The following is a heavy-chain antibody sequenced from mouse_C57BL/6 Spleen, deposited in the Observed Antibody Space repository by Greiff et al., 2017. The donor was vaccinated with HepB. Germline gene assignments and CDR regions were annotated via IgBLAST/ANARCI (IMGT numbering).Heavy chain of an antibody. Sequence: EVKLVESGGGLVKPGGSLKLSCAASGFTFSDYGMHWVRQAPEKGLEWVAYISSGSSTIYYADTVKGRFTISRDNAKNTLFLQMTSLRSEDTAMYYCASRHNWAYYFDYWGQGTTLTVSS. CDR2: ISSGSSTI. D-gene: IGHD4-1*01. V-gene: IGHV5-17*01. CDR1: GFTFSDYG. CDR3: ASRHNWAYYFDY. J-gene: IGHJ2*01.